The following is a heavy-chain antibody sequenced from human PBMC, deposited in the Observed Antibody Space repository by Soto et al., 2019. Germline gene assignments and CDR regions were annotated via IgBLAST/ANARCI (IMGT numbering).Heavy chain of an antibody. D-gene: IGHD6-13*01. V-gene: IGHV1-2*04. Sequence: ASVKVSCKASGYTFTGYYMHWVRQAPGQGLEWMGWINPNSGGTNYAQKFQGWVTMTRDTSISTAYMELSRLRSDDTAVYYCARGPPTAAGTGNAGVAKKYYYYYYGMDVWGQGNTVTVSS. CDR2: INPNSGGT. CDR1: GYTFTGYY. CDR3: ARGPPTAAGTGNAGVAKKYYYYYYGMDV. J-gene: IGHJ6*02.